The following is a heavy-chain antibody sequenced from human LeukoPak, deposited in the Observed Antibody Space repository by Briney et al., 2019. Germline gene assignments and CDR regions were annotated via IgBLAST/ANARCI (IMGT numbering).Heavy chain of an antibody. D-gene: IGHD3-10*01. V-gene: IGHV3-53*01. Sequence: GGSPRLSCAASGFTVGSNYMSWVRQAPGKGLEWVSIIYSGGSTYYADSVKGRFTISRDNSKNNLYLQMNSLRAEDTAVYYCARLTMVRGLDYWGQGTLVTVSS. CDR3: ARLTMVRGLDY. CDR2: IYSGGST. J-gene: IGHJ4*02. CDR1: GFTVGSNY.